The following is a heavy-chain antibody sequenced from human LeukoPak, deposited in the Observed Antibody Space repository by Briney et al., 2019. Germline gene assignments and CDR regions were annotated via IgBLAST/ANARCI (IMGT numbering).Heavy chain of an antibody. Sequence: TGGSLRLSCAASGFTFSTCAMSWVRQAPGKGLEWVSIISDNGATTDYADSVKGRFTIARDNSKNTLFLQMKSLTAEDTAVYYCAKVLLCGAETYYRNYFDYWGQGILVTVSS. J-gene: IGHJ4*02. CDR3: AKVLLCGAETYYRNYFDY. V-gene: IGHV3-23*01. CDR1: GFTFSTCA. D-gene: IGHD3-10*01. CDR2: ISDNGATT.